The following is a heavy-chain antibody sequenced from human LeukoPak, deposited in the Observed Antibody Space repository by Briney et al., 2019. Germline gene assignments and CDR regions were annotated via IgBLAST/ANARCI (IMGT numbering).Heavy chain of an antibody. Sequence: ASVTVSCTVSGYTLTELSMHWVRQAPGKGLEWMGGFDPEDGETIYAQKFQGRVTMTEDTSTDTAYMELSSLRSEDTAVYYCATAYSSSWSDAFDIWGQGTMVTVSS. CDR2: FDPEDGET. CDR3: ATAYSSSWSDAFDI. V-gene: IGHV1-24*01. J-gene: IGHJ3*02. CDR1: GYTLTELS. D-gene: IGHD6-13*01.